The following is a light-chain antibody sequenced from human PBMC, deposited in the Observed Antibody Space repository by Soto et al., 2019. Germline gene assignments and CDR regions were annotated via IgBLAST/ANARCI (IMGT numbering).Light chain of an antibody. CDR2: WAS. Sequence: DIVMTQSPDSLAVSLGERATINCKSSQSVLYRSNSKNYLAWYQQKPGQPPRLLIYWASTRESGVPDRFSGSGSGTDFTLTISSLQAEDVAVYYCQQYYSTPLAFGGGTRWIS. V-gene: IGKV4-1*01. CDR3: QQYYSTPLA. J-gene: IGKJ4*01. CDR1: QSVLYRSNSKNY.